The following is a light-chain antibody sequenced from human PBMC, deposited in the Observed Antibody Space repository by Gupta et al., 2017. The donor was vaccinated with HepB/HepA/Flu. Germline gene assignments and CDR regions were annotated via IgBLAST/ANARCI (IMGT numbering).Light chain of an antibody. Sequence: EIVLTQSPGTLSLSPGERATLSCRASQSVTSYLAWYQQKPGQAPRLLIYGASSRATGIPDRFSGSGSGTDFTLTISRLEPEDFAVYYCQLDNTSPTWTFGQGPKVEIK. CDR2: GAS. V-gene: IGKV3-20*01. J-gene: IGKJ1*01. CDR1: QSVTSY. CDR3: QLDNTSPTWT.